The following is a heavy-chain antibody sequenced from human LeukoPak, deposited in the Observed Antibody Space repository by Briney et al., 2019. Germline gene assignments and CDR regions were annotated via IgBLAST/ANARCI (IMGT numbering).Heavy chain of an antibody. CDR3: TTPYSSSWDTRGFDY. V-gene: IGHV3-15*01. Sequence: GGSLRLSCAASGFTFSNAWMSWVRQAPGKGLEWVGRIKSKTDGGTTDYAAPVKGRFTISRDDTKNTLYLQMNSLKTEDTAVYYCTTPYSSSWDTRGFDYWGQGTLVTVSS. CDR1: GFTFSNAW. CDR2: IKSKTDGGTT. J-gene: IGHJ4*02. D-gene: IGHD6-13*01.